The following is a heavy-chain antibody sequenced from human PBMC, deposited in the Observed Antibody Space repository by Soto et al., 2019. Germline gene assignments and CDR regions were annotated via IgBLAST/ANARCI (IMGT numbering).Heavy chain of an antibody. CDR1: GFSFRSYS. CDR2: ISSSSMTI. CDR3: ARDGNYYDSSGFWP. J-gene: IGHJ3*01. D-gene: IGHD3-22*01. Sequence: GGSLRLSCAASGFSFRSYSMNWVRQAPGKGLEGISYISSSSMTIYYADSVKGRFIVSRDNAKNSLYLQMNSLRDEDTAVYYCARDGNYYDSSGFWPWGQGTMVTVSS. V-gene: IGHV3-48*02.